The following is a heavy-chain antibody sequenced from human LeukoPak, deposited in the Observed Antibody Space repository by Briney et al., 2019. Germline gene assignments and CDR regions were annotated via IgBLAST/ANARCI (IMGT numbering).Heavy chain of an antibody. J-gene: IGHJ1*01. CDR1: GYTFTNYW. D-gene: IGHD3-16*01. CDR2: IYPGDSDT. Sequence: GESLKISCKASGYTFTNYWIGWVRQMPGKGLEWMGIIYPGDSDTRYGPSFRGQVIISADKSTRTAYLQWTSLKASDTAMYYCARHTGEGSHFQHWGQGSLVTVSS. CDR3: ARHTGEGSHFQH. V-gene: IGHV5-51*01.